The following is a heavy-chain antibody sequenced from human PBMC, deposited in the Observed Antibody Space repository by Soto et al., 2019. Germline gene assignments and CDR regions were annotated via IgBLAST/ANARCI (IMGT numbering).Heavy chain of an antibody. D-gene: IGHD2-2*01. CDR2: INSDGSST. J-gene: IGHJ4*02. Sequence: GGSLRLSCAASGFTFSSYWMHWVRQAPGKGLVWVSRINSDGSSTSYADSVKGRFTISRDNAKNTLYLQMNSLRAEDTAVYYCAIARHCSSAACPAAEWGQGTLVTVSS. CDR1: GFTFSSYW. CDR3: AIARHCSSAACPAAE. V-gene: IGHV3-74*01.